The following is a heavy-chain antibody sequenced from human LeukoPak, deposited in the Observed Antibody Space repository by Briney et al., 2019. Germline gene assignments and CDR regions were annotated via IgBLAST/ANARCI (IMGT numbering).Heavy chain of an antibody. D-gene: IGHD3-22*01. V-gene: IGHV3-23*01. Sequence: PGGSLRLSCAASGFTFSSYAMSWVRQAPGKGLEWASGISGSGGSTYYADSVKGRFTISRDNSKNTLDLQMNSLRAEDTAVYYCAKAPLTYYYGSSGYYWGQGTLVTVSS. CDR2: ISGSGGST. J-gene: IGHJ4*02. CDR1: GFTFSSYA. CDR3: AKAPLTYYYGSSGYY.